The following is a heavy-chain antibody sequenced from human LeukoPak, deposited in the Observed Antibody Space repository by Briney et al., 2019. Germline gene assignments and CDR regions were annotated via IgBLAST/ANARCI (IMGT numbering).Heavy chain of an antibody. J-gene: IGHJ5*02. V-gene: IGHV4-4*07. CDR2: IYTSGST. Sequence: SETLSLTCTVSGGSISSYYWSWIRQPAGKGLEWIGRIYTSGSTNYNPSLKSRVTISLDTSKNQFSLKLSSVTAADTAVYYCARGLWGGAENWFDPWGQGTLVTVSS. CDR3: ARGLWGGAENWFDP. CDR1: GGSISSYY. D-gene: IGHD2-21*01.